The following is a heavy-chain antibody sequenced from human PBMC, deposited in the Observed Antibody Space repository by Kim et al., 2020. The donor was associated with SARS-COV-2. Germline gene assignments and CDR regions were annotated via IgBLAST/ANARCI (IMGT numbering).Heavy chain of an antibody. Sequence: DSVHGRFTISSDHSNNTLNVQMNSLRAEDTAVYYCAKNFVAGSSSLSFDSWGQGTLVTVSS. CDR3: AKNFVAGSSSLSFDS. D-gene: IGHD6-6*01. V-gene: IGHV3-30*02. J-gene: IGHJ4*02.